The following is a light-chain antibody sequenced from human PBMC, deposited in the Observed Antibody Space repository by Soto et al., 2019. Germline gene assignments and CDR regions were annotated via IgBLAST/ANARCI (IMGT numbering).Light chain of an antibody. V-gene: IGKV3-20*01. Sequence: VLNQSPCTLCLSPGERATLSCRATQHVSSSYLAWYQQKPGRAPRLLIYGASSRATGIPDRFSGSVSGTEFTLTISSLQSEDFAVYYCQQYNKWPKMFGQGTKVDIK. CDR3: QQYNKWPKM. CDR2: GAS. CDR1: QHVSSSY. J-gene: IGKJ1*01.